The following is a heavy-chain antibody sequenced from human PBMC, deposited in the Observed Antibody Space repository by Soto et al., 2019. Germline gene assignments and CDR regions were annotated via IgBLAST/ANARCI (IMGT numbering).Heavy chain of an antibody. CDR3: ARRWGAAVDY. J-gene: IGHJ4*02. Sequence: QVQLQESGPGLVKPSETLSLTCTVSGGSISSYYWSWIRQPPGKGLEWIGYIYYSGSTNYNPSLKSRCTLSVDTSKTQFSLKLSSVTAADTAVYYCARRWGAAVDYWGQGTLVIFSS. D-gene: IGHD1-26*01. V-gene: IGHV4-59*08. CDR1: GGSISSYY. CDR2: IYYSGST.